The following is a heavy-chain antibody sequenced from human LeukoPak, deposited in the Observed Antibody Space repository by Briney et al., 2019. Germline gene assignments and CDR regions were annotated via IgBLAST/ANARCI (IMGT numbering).Heavy chain of an antibody. Sequence: SVKVSCKASGGTFSSYAISWVRQAPGQGLEWMGGIIPIFGTANYAQKFQGRVTITADESTSTAYMELSSLRSEDTAVYYCARERTRLQHHPYHFDYWGQGTLVTVSS. V-gene: IGHV1-69*13. CDR3: ARERTRLQHHPYHFDY. CDR2: IIPIFGTA. J-gene: IGHJ4*02. CDR1: GGTFSSYA. D-gene: IGHD4-11*01.